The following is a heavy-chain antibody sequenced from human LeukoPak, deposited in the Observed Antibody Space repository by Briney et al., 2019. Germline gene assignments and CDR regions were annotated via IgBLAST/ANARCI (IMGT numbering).Heavy chain of an antibody. Sequence: PGGSLRLSCAASGFTFSSCGMHWVRQAPGKGLEWVAVISYDGSNKYYADSVKGRFTISRDNSKNTLHLQMNSLRAEDTAVYCCVRTVGDFWSGYYNPFDDWGQGTLVTVSS. D-gene: IGHD3-3*01. J-gene: IGHJ4*02. CDR3: VRTVGDFWSGYYNPFDD. V-gene: IGHV3-30-3*01. CDR1: GFTFSSCG. CDR2: ISYDGSNK.